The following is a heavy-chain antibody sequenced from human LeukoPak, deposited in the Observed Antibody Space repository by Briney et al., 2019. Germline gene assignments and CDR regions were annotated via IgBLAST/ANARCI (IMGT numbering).Heavy chain of an antibody. J-gene: IGHJ3*02. D-gene: IGHD2-2*01. CDR2: IKQDGSEE. CDR1: GFTFSSYW. Sequence: GGSLRLSCAASGFTFSSYWMSWVRQAPGKGLEWVANIKQDGSEEYYVDSVKGRFTISRDNAKNSLYLQMNSLRAEDTAVYYCAGYCSSTSCYAMGGFDAFDIWGQGTMVTVSS. V-gene: IGHV3-7*03. CDR3: AGYCSSTSCYAMGGFDAFDI.